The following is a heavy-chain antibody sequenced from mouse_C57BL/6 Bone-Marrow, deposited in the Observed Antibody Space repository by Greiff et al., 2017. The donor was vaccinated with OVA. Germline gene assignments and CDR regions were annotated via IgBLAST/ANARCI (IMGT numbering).Heavy chain of an antibody. D-gene: IGHD1-1*01. CDR1: GFNIKNTY. CDR2: IDPANGNT. Sequence: EVQGVESVAELVRPGASVKLSCTASGFNIKNTYMHWVRQRPEQGLEWIGRIDPANGNTKYAPKFQGKATITADTSSNTAYLQLSSLTSEDTAIYYCARWDYGSSYEDYWGQGTTLTVSS. V-gene: IGHV14-3*01. J-gene: IGHJ2*01. CDR3: ARWDYGSSYEDY.